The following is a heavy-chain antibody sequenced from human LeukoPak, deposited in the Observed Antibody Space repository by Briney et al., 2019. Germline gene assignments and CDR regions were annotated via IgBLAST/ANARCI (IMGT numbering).Heavy chain of an antibody. D-gene: IGHD1-26*01. CDR2: INPSGGST. J-gene: IGHJ1*01. CDR1: GYTFTSYY. V-gene: IGHV1-46*01. Sequence: ASVKVSCKASGYTFTSYYMHWVRQAPGQGLEWMGIINPSGGSTSYAQKFQGRVTMTSDTSTSTVYMELSSLRSADTAVYYCARVPYSGSLRRAEHIQHWGPGTLVTVSS. CDR3: ARVPYSGSLRRAEHIQH.